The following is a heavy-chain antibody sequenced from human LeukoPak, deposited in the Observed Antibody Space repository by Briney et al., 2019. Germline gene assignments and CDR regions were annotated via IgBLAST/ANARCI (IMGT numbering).Heavy chain of an antibody. CDR2: ISGSGGST. CDR3: AKDRPTYDYVWGSYFANSYYFDY. CDR1: GFTFSSYA. J-gene: IGHJ4*02. V-gene: IGHV3-23*01. D-gene: IGHD3-16*01. Sequence: GGSLRLSCAASGFTFSSYAMSWVRQAPGKGLEWVSAISGSGGSTYYADSVKGRFTISRDNSKNTLYLQMNSLRAEDTAVYYCAKDRPTYDYVWGSYFANSYYFDYWGQGTLVTVSS.